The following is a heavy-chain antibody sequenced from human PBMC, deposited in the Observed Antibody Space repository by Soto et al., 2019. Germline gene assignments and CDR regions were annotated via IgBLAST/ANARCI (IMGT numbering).Heavy chain of an antibody. CDR1: GGSISSSSYY. D-gene: IGHD6-13*01. J-gene: IGHJ5*02. CDR3: ARRRRAAAQKTNWFDP. CDR2: IYYSGST. V-gene: IGHV4-39*01. Sequence: QLQLQESGPGLVKPSETLSLTCTVSGGSISSSSYYWGWIRQPPGKGLEWIGSIYYSGSTYYNPSLKGRVTISVDTSKNQCSLKLSPVTAGDTSVYDCARRRRAAAQKTNWFDPWGQGTLVTVSS.